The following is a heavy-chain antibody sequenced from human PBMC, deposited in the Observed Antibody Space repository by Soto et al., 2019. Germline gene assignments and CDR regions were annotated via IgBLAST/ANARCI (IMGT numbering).Heavy chain of an antibody. CDR2: ISGGGDAT. J-gene: IGHJ4*02. Sequence: EVQLLESGGGLVQPGGSLRLSCAASGFTFGNYAFSWVRQPPGKGLEWVSVISGGGDATYYPDSVKGRFTTSRDNSKNTVYLQMNSLRAEDTAVYDCAKKSRGSITWPALYYGGYWGQGTLGTGSS. D-gene: IGHD1-20*01. V-gene: IGHV3-23*01. CDR3: AKKSRGSITWPALYYGGY. CDR1: GFTFGNYA.